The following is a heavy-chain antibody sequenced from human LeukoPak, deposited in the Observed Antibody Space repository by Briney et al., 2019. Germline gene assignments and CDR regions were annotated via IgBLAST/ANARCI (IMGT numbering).Heavy chain of an antibody. D-gene: IGHD5-18*01. CDR2: ISWNAGII. Sequence: GRSLRLSCAISGFIFDDYAMHWVRQAPGKGLEWVSGISWNAGIIVYADSVKGRFTISRDNSKNTLYLQMNSLRAEDTAVYYCAKDHSYGYHFDYWGQGTLVTVSS. CDR3: AKDHSYGYHFDY. CDR1: GFIFDDYA. V-gene: IGHV3-9*01. J-gene: IGHJ4*02.